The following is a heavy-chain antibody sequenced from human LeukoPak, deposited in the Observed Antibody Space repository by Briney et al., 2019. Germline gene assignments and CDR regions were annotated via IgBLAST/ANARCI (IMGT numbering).Heavy chain of an antibody. CDR2: IYHRDTEN. Sequence: GESLKISSKGSGSSFTNYWIGWVRHMPGKGQERMGIIYHRDTENRYSPTFEGQVTISADMSISTAYLQGSSLKSSDTAMYYCARPKPGPFDIWGQGTMVTVSS. J-gene: IGHJ3*02. D-gene: IGHD1-14*01. V-gene: IGHV5-51*01. CDR3: ARPKPGPFDI. CDR1: GSSFTNYW.